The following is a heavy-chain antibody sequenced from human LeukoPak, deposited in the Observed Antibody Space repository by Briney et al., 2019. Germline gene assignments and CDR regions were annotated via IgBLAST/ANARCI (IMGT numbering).Heavy chain of an antibody. CDR2: TFYTWRT. D-gene: IGHD3/OR15-3a*01. CDR3: ARRRHNFDFYNV. CDR1: GDSIISNIYW. V-gene: IGHV4-39*01. J-gene: IGHJ3*01. Sequence: SETLSLTCTVSGDSIISNIYWWDWVRLPPGKGLECIGATFYTWRTFYNPSLKSRVTISVDTSKNQFSLDLNSATAADTADYYCARRRHNFDFYNVWGQGTRVLVSS.